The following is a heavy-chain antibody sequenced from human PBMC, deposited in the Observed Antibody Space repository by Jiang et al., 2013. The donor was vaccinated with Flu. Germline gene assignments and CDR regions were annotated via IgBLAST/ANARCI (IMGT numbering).Heavy chain of an antibody. CDR3: ARHSNEGSGNYYRLDY. Sequence: GAEVKKPGASVKVSCKASGYTFTSYGISWVRQAPGQGLEWMGWISAYNGNTNYAQNFQGRVIMTIDSSTTTGYMELRSLTSDDTAVYYCARHSNEGSGNYYRLDYWGQGALVTVSS. V-gene: IGHV1-18*01. CDR1: GYTFTSYG. D-gene: IGHD1-26*01. J-gene: IGHJ4*02. CDR2: ISAYNGNT.